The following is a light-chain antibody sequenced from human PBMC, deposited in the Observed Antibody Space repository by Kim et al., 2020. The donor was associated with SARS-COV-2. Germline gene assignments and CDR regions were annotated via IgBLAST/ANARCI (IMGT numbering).Light chain of an antibody. CDR2: GAS. CDR1: QTVSSSY. CDR3: QQYDSPPWT. J-gene: IGKJ1*01. Sequence: FFPPSPGTLSLSPGERATLSCRASQTVSSSYIAWYQQKPGQAPRLLIYGASSGATGIPDRFRGSGSGTDFTLTISRLEPEDFAVYYCQQYDSPPWTFGQGTKVDIK. V-gene: IGKV3-20*01.